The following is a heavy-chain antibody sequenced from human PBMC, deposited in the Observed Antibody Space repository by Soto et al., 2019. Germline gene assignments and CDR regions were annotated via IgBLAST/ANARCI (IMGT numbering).Heavy chain of an antibody. D-gene: IGHD6-13*01. Sequence: SETLCLTYTVSGGSISSGGYYWSWIRQHPGKGLEWIGYIYYSGSTYYNPSLKSRVTISVDTSKNQFSLKLSSVTAADTAVYYCARGDASWYVDYWGQGTLVTVS. V-gene: IGHV4-31*03. CDR1: GGSISSGGYY. J-gene: IGHJ4*02. CDR3: ARGDASWYVDY. CDR2: IYYSGST.